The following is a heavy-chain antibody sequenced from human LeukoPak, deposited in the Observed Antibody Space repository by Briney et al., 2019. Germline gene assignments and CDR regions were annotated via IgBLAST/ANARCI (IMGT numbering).Heavy chain of an antibody. D-gene: IGHD2-8*01. CDR2: IRISGGST. CDR1: GFALTTYA. Sequence: PGGSLRLSCAASGFALTTYAMSWVRQAPGKGLEWVSSIRISGGSTYYADSVKGRFTISRDNSENTLHLQMNSLRVEDTAIYFCARRMVLPQGWCNWFDAWGQGTLVTVSS. V-gene: IGHV3-23*01. CDR3: ARRMVLPQGWCNWFDA. J-gene: IGHJ5*02.